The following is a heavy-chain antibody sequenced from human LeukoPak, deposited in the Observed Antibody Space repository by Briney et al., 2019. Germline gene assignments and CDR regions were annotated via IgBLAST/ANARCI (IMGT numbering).Heavy chain of an antibody. CDR1: GFTFSSYS. V-gene: IGHV3-48*04. D-gene: IGHD3-10*01. CDR3: ARILRFGAGEAFDI. J-gene: IGHJ3*02. Sequence: PGGSLRLSCAASGFTFSSYSMNWVRQAPEKGLEWVSYISSSSSTIYYADSVKGRFTISRDNAKNSLYLQMNSLRAEDTAVYYCARILRFGAGEAFDIWGQGTMVAVSS. CDR2: ISSSSSTI.